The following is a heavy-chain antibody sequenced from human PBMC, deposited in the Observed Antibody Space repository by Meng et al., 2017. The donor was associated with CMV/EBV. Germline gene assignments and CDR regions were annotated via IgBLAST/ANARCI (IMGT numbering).Heavy chain of an antibody. CDR1: GYTFTSYY. D-gene: IGHD6-6*01. V-gene: IGHV1-46*01. CDR2: INPSGGST. Sequence: QGLLVQSGAEVKKPGASVKVSCKASGYTFTSYYMHWVRQDPGQGLEWMGIINPSGGSTSYAQKFQGRVTMTRDTSTSTVYMELSSLRSEDTAVYYCAREEGIAARSDWFDPWGQGTLVTVSS. J-gene: IGHJ5*02. CDR3: AREEGIAARSDWFDP.